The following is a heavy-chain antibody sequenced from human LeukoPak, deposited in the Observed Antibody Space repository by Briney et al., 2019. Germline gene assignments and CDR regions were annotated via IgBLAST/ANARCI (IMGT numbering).Heavy chain of an antibody. D-gene: IGHD3-10*01. J-gene: IGHJ4*02. CDR2: INHSGST. CDR1: GGSFSGYY. CDR3: ARGASRTDNRGVYFDY. V-gene: IGHV4-34*01. Sequence: PETLSLTCAVYGGSFSGYYWSWIRQPPGKGLEWIGEINHSGSTNYNPSLKSRVTISVDTSKNQFSLKLSSVTAADTAVYYCARGASRTDNRGVYFDYWGQGTLVTVSS.